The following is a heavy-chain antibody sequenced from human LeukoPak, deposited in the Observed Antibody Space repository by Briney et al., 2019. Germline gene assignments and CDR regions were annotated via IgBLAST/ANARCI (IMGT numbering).Heavy chain of an antibody. CDR3: ASSSQEYYDILTGFPD. V-gene: IGHV4-39*07. Sequence: SETLSLTCSVSGGSISDTNHYWGWIRQPPGKGLEWIASIDYRGNTYQKPSLKSRVTISVDTSKSHFSLQPSSVTAADTAVYYCASSSQEYYDILTGFPDCGQATLAVVSS. D-gene: IGHD3-9*01. J-gene: IGHJ1*01. CDR1: GGSISDTNHY. CDR2: IDYRGNT.